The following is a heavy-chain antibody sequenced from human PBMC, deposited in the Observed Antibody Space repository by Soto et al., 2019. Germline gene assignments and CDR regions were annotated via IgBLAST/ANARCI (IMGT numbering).Heavy chain of an antibody. V-gene: IGHV3-30*18. CDR1: GFTFSSFA. D-gene: IGHD3-16*01. CDR3: AKTSGYDYVWGSSGLDP. Sequence: GGSLRLSCAASGFTFSSFAMHWVRRAPNKGLQWVAVISYDGSDKYYADSVKGRFTISRDDSTNTMYLQMNSLRPEDTAVYYCAKTSGYDYVWGSSGLDPWGQGTLVTVSS. CDR2: ISYDGSDK. J-gene: IGHJ5*02.